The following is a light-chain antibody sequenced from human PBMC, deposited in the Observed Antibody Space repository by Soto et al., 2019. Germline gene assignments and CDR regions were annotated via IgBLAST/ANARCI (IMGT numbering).Light chain of an antibody. CDR2: AAS. CDR1: QSISSY. V-gene: IGKV1-39*01. J-gene: IGKJ1*01. Sequence: DIQMTQSPSSLSASVGDRVTITCRASQSISSYLNWYQQKPGKAPKVLIYAASSLQSGVPSRFSGSGSGTDFTLTISSLQSEDFALYYCQQYKNWPRTFGQGTKVEIK. CDR3: QQYKNWPRT.